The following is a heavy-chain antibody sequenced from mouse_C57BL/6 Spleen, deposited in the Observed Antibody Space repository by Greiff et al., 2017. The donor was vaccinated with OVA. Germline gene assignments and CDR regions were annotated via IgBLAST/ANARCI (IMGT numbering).Heavy chain of an antibody. D-gene: IGHD2-9*01. CDR3: ARDPSMATTGFAY. J-gene: IGHJ3*01. CDR2: INPNNGGT. V-gene: IGHV1-26*01. CDR1: GYTFTDYY. Sequence: VQLQQSGPELVKPGASVKISCKASGYTFTDYYMNWVKQSHGKSLEWIGDINPNNGGTSYNQKFKGKATLTVDKSSSTAYMELRSLTSEDSAVYYCARDPSMATTGFAYWGQGTLVTVSA.